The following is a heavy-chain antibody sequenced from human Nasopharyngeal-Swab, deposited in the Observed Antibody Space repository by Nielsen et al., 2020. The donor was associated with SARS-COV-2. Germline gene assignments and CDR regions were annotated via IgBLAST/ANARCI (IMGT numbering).Heavy chain of an antibody. Sequence: GGSLRLSCAASGFTFSNAWMSWVRQAPGKGLEWVANIKQDGSEMYYVDSVKGRFTISRDNAKNSLYLQMNSLRVEDTAVYNCAREGRDGFDYWGQGTLVTVSS. CDR1: GFTFSNAW. V-gene: IGHV3-7*01. D-gene: IGHD5-24*01. CDR2: IKQDGSEM. CDR3: AREGRDGFDY. J-gene: IGHJ4*02.